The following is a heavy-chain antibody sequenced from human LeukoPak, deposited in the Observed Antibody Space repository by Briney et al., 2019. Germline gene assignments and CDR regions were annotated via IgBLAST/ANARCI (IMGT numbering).Heavy chain of an antibody. CDR2: INIYSGTT. Sequence: ASVKVSCKASGYTFRSYGITWVRQAPGQGLEWMGWINIYSGTTNQAEKLQGRVTMTTDISTSTAYMELRSLRSEDSAVYYCARARGGELLEYWGQGTLVTVSS. V-gene: IGHV1-18*01. D-gene: IGHD3-10*01. J-gene: IGHJ4*02. CDR1: GYTFRSYG. CDR3: ARARGGELLEY.